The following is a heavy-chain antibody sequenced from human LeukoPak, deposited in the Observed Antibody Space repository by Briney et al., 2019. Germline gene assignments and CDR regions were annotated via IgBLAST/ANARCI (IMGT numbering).Heavy chain of an antibody. CDR2: INYSGTT. V-gene: IGHV4-59*01. D-gene: IGHD3-22*01. CDR1: GGSISGYY. J-gene: IGHJ3*02. Sequence: SETLSLTCTVSGGSISGYYWSWIRQPPGKGLEWIGFINYSGTTRYNPSLQSRVTISVDTSESYFSLKLTSVTAADTAVYYCARLLDNDSSGDPDTFDMWGQGTMVIVSS. CDR3: ARLLDNDSSGDPDTFDM.